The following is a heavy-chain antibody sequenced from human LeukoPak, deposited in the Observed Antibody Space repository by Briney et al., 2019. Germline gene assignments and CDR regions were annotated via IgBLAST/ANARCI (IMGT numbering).Heavy chain of an antibody. CDR3: ARATVTTYYYYYYMDV. D-gene: IGHD4-17*01. V-gene: IGHV1-18*01. CDR2: ISAYNGNT. CDR1: GYTFSSYG. J-gene: IGHJ6*03. Sequence: WASVKVSCKASGYTFSSYGISWVRQAPGQGLEWMGWISAYNGNTNYAQKLQGRVTMTTDTSTSTAYMELRSLRSDDTAVYYCARATVTTYYYYYYMDVWGKGTTVTVSS.